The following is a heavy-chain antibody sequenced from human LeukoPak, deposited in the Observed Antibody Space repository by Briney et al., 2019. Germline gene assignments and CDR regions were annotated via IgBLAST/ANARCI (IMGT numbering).Heavy chain of an antibody. V-gene: IGHV3-53*01. D-gene: IGHD2-2*01. J-gene: IGHJ3*02. CDR3: AKGEDIVVVPASAFDI. CDR1: GFTVSSNY. Sequence: GGSLRLSCAASGFTVSSNYMSWVRQAPGKGLEWVSVIYSGGSTYYADSVKGRFTISRDNSKNTLYLQMNSLRAEDTAVYYCAKGEDIVVVPASAFDIWGQGTMVTVSS. CDR2: IYSGGST.